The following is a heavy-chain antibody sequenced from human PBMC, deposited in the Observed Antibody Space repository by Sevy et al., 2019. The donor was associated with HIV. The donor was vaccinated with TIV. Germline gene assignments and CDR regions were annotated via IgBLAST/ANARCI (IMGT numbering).Heavy chain of an antibody. D-gene: IGHD6-13*01. V-gene: IGHV4-34*01. CDR2: INHSGST. Sequence: SETLSLTCAVYGGSFSGYYWSWIRQPPGKGLEWIGEINHSGSTNYNPSLKSRVTISVDTSKNQFSLKLSSVTAADTAVHYCARGARYSSSWWGYWGQGTLVTVSS. CDR3: ARGARYSSSWWGY. J-gene: IGHJ4*02. CDR1: GGSFSGYY.